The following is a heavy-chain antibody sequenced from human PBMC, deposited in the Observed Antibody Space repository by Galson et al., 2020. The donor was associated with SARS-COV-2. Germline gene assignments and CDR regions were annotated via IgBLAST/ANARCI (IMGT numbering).Heavy chain of an antibody. D-gene: IGHD3-10*01. V-gene: IGHV1-69*10. Sequence: SVKVSCKASGGTFSSYAISWVRQAPGQGLEWMGGIIPILGIANYAQKFQGRVTITADKSTSTAYMELSSLRSEDTAVYYCARTAYYYGSGSLAGTWLSTFDYWGQGTLVTVSS. CDR3: ARTAYYYGSGSLAGTWLSTFDY. J-gene: IGHJ4*02. CDR2: IIPILGIA. CDR1: GGTFSSYA.